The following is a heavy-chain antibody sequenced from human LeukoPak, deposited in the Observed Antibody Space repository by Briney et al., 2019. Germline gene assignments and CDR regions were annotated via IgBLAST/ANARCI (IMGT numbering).Heavy chain of an antibody. Sequence: SETLSLTCTVSGGSISSYYWSWIRQPAGKGLEWIGRIYTSGSTNYSPSLKSRVTMSVDTSKNQFSLKLSSVTAADTAVYYCARGVYYGSGSYYAGSAFDIWGQGTMVTVSS. D-gene: IGHD3-10*01. CDR3: ARGVYYGSGSYYAGSAFDI. CDR1: GGSISSYY. V-gene: IGHV4-4*07. CDR2: IYTSGST. J-gene: IGHJ3*02.